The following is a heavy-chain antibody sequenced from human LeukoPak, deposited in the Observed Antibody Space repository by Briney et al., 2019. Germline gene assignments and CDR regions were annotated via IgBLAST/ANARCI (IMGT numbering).Heavy chain of an antibody. CDR3: AREASVYSSSSYIGWFDP. V-gene: IGHV1-69*05. CDR2: ITPIFGTA. CDR1: GGTFSSYA. Sequence: ASVKVSCKASGGTFSSYAISWVRQAPGQGLEWMGRITPIFGTANYAQKFQGRVTITTDESTSTAYMELSSLRSEDTAVYYCAREASVYSSSSYIGWFDPWGQGTLVTVSS. J-gene: IGHJ5*02. D-gene: IGHD6-6*01.